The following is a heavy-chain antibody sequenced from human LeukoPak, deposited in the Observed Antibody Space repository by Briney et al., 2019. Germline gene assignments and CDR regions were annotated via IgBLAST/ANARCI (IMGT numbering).Heavy chain of an antibody. V-gene: IGHV1-69*13. D-gene: IGHD6-13*01. CDR1: GGTFSSYA. Sequence: SVKVSCKASGGTFSSYAISWVRQAPGQGLEWMGGIIPIFGTANCAQKFQGRVTITADESTSTAYMELSSLRSEDTAVYYCAAIAAGGTGGYWGQGTLVTVSS. CDR3: AAIAAGGTGGY. J-gene: IGHJ4*02. CDR2: IIPIFGTA.